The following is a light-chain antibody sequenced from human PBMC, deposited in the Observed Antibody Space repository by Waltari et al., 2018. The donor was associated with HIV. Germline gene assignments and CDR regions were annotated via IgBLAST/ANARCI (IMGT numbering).Light chain of an antibody. V-gene: IGLV1-51*02. CDR1: SSNIGNNY. J-gene: IGLJ2*01. Sequence: QSVLTQPPSVSAAPGQKVIISCSGSSSNIGNNYVSWYQPHPGTAPKLLIYENNKRPSGIPDRFSGSKSGTSATLGITGLQTGDEADYYCETWDSSLSAGVFGGGTKLTVL. CDR2: ENN. CDR3: ETWDSSLSAGV.